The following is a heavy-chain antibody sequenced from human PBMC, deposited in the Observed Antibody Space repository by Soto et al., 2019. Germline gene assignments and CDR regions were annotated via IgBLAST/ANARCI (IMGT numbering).Heavy chain of an antibody. D-gene: IGHD3-22*01. CDR2: IYHGDSDT. Sequence: RGESLKISCKCSGYSFTSYWIGWVRQMPGKGLEWVGIIYHGDSDTRYSQSFQGQVTISADNSINTADLQWSSLKASDTARYYCEGHAXLWDDNDRSLSPYGYYYGMDVWGQGSPVT. CDR3: EGHAXLWDDNDRSLSPYGYYYGMDV. V-gene: IGHV5-51*01. CDR1: GYSFTSYW. J-gene: IGHJ6*02.